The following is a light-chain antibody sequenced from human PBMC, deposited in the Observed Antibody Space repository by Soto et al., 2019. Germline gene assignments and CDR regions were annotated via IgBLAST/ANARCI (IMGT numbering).Light chain of an antibody. CDR1: SSDVGGYDY. CDR3: CSYAGSSAWV. V-gene: IGLV2-11*01. Sequence: QSALTQPRSVSGSPGQSVTISCSGTSSDVGGYDYVSWYQQYPNKAPKLMIYDVNKRPSGVPDRFSGSKSGNTASLTISGLQAEDEADYYCCSYAGSSAWVFGGGTKVTVL. J-gene: IGLJ3*02. CDR2: DVN.